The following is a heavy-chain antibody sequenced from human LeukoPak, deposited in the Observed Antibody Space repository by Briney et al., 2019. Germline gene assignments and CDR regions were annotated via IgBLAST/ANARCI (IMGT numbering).Heavy chain of an antibody. CDR2: IRTTAEGAKYA. CDR1: GFSFTDYP. J-gene: IGHJ4*02. V-gene: IGHV3-48*02. CDR3: ARDPTTYYYDSSGYHSYYFDY. Sequence: GGSLRLSCATSGFSFTDYPMNWVRQAPGKGLEWISNIRTTAEGAKYAYYADSVKGRFTISRDNAKNSLYLQINSLRDEDTAVYYCARDPTTYYYDSSGYHSYYFDYWGQGTLVTVSS. D-gene: IGHD3-22*01.